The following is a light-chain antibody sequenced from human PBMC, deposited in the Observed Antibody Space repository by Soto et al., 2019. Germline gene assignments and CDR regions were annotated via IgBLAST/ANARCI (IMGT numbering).Light chain of an antibody. CDR2: GAS. CDR3: QQYTKWPPYT. CDR1: QSVSRN. Sequence: EIVMTQSPATLSVSPGERATLSCRASQSVSRNLAWYQQKPGQAPRLLIYGASTRATGIPARFSGSVSGTEFTLTISSLQSEDFAVYYCQQYTKWPPYTFGQGTKLEIK. V-gene: IGKV3-15*01. J-gene: IGKJ2*01.